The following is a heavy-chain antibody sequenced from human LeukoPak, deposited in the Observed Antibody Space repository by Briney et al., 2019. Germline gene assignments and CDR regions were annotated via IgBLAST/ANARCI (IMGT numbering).Heavy chain of an antibody. Sequence: GRSLRLSCAASGFTFDDYAMHWVRQAPGKGLEWVSGISWNGGSIGYADSVKGRFTISRDNAKNSLYLQMNSLRAEDMALYYCVKDGSGSGGYFAFDIWGQGTMVTVSS. CDR2: ISWNGGSI. CDR3: VKDGSGSGGYFAFDI. D-gene: IGHD3-10*01. V-gene: IGHV3-9*03. CDR1: GFTFDDYA. J-gene: IGHJ3*02.